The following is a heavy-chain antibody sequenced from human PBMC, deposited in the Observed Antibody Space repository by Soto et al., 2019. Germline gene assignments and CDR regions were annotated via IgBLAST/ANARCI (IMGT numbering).Heavy chain of an antibody. Sequence: QVQLVQSGAEVKKPGASVKVSCKASGYTFTRYGVSWVRQAPGQGLECMGWISAYNGNTDYAQRFQGRVTMTTDTSTSTAYMELRSLRFDDTGIYYCARRPSRRGGRYSRPTDDTFNIWGQGTMVIVSS. J-gene: IGHJ3*02. V-gene: IGHV1-18*01. CDR3: ARRPSRRGGRYSRPTDDTFNI. CDR1: GYTFTRYG. CDR2: ISAYNGNT. D-gene: IGHD2-15*01.